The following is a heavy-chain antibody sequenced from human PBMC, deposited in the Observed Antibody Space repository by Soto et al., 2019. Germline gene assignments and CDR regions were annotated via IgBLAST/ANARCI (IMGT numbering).Heavy chain of an antibody. CDR2: ISSSSSTI. V-gene: IGHV3-48*01. D-gene: IGHD3-9*01. Sequence: GGSLSLSCAASGFTFSSYSMNWVRQAPGKGLEWVSYISSSSSTIYYADSVKGRFTISRDNAKNSLYLQMNSLRAEDTAVYYCARDLGYYDILTGYSGYYMDVWGKGTTVTVSS. CDR1: GFTFSSYS. J-gene: IGHJ6*03. CDR3: ARDLGYYDILTGYSGYYMDV.